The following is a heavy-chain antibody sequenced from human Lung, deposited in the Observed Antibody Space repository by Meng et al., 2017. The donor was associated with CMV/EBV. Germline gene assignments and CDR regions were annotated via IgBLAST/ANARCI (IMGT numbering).Heavy chain of an antibody. Sequence: ASVKVSCKASGYDFRSFPITWVRQAPGQGLEWMGWISVYNGAANYGQKFQGRVTMTTDQATTTAYMELRGLRSDDTAVYYCARDAGTIAVSGIGDYWGQGTLVTVSS. CDR2: ISVYNGAA. D-gene: IGHD6-19*01. V-gene: IGHV1-18*04. CDR3: ARDAGTIAVSGIGDY. J-gene: IGHJ4*02. CDR1: GYDFRSFP.